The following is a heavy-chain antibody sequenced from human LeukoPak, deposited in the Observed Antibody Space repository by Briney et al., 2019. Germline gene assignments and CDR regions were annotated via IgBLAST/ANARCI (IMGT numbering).Heavy chain of an antibody. CDR3: ATYRPAAEARPYYYYYMDV. CDR1: GYTFTSYG. J-gene: IGHJ6*03. D-gene: IGHD6-19*01. Sequence: ASVKVSCKASGYTFTSYGISWVRQAPGQGLEWMGWISAYNGNTNYAQKLQGRVTMTTDTSTSTAYMELRSLRSDDTAMYYRATYRPAAEARPYYYYYMDVWGKGTTVTVSS. CDR2: ISAYNGNT. V-gene: IGHV1-18*01.